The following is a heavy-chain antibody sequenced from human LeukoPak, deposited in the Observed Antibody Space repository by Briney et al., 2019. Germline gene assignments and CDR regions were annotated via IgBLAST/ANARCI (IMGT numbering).Heavy chain of an antibody. V-gene: IGHV1-2*02. J-gene: IGHJ4*02. CDR2: INPNIGDA. Sequence: ASVKVSCKASGYTFTGFFMHWVRQAPGQGLEWMGWINPNIGDAYYAQKFQGRVTMTRDRSINTAYMELSRLRSDDTAVYYCARVRLYCSSTSCPFDYWGQGTLVTVPS. CDR1: GYTFTGFF. D-gene: IGHD2-2*01. CDR3: ARVRLYCSSTSCPFDY.